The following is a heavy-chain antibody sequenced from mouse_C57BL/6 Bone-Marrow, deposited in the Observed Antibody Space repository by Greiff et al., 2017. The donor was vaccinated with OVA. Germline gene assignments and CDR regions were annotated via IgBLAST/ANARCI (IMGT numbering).Heavy chain of an antibody. V-gene: IGHV1-61*01. CDR2: INPSDSDT. J-gene: IGHJ2*01. Sequence: QVQLKQPGAELVKPGSSVKLSCKASGYTFTSYWMDWVKQRPGQGLEWIGNINPSDSDTHYNQKFKDKATLTVDKSSSTAYLQLSSLTSEDSAVYYCAREKRDLGYGGQGTTLTVSA. CDR3: AREKRDLGY. D-gene: IGHD3-1*01. CDR1: GYTFTSYW.